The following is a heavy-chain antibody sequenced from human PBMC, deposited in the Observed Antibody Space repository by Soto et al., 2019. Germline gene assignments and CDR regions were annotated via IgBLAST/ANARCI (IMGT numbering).Heavy chain of an antibody. CDR1: GFTFSDYY. CDR3: ARDRAYPDAFDI. Sequence: QVQLVESGGGLVKPGGSLRLSCAASGFTFSDYYMSWIRQAPGKGLEWVSYISHGSTTIYYPDSVKGRFTISRDNAKNSLYLQMNSLRAEDTAVYYCARDRAYPDAFDIWGQGTMVTVSS. CDR2: ISHGSTTI. V-gene: IGHV3-11*01. J-gene: IGHJ3*02.